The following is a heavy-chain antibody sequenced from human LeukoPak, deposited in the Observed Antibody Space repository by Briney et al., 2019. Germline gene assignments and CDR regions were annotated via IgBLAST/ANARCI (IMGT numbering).Heavy chain of an antibody. D-gene: IGHD3-3*01. J-gene: IGHJ5*02. Sequence: SEALSLTCTVSGGSIRSYYWSCIRQPPGKGLEWIGYIYYSGNTNYNPSLKSRVTMSVDTSKNQFSLMLSSVTAADTAVYYCARGGGFFSGSYTLVDTWGQGSLVTVSS. CDR2: IYYSGNT. V-gene: IGHV4-59*01. CDR1: GGSIRSYY. CDR3: ARGGGFFSGSYTLVDT.